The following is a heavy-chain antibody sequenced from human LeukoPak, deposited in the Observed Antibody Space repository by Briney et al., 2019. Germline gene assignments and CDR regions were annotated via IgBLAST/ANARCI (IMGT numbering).Heavy chain of an antibody. CDR3: ARAYRYCSSTSCYIWFDP. Sequence: PSETLSLTCAVYGGSFSGYYWSWIRQPPGKGLEWIGEINHSGSTNYNPSLKSRVTISVDTSKNQFSLKLSSVTAADTAVYYCARAYRYCSSTSCYIWFDPWGQGTLVTVSS. J-gene: IGHJ5*02. CDR1: GGSFSGYY. CDR2: INHSGST. D-gene: IGHD2-2*02. V-gene: IGHV4-34*01.